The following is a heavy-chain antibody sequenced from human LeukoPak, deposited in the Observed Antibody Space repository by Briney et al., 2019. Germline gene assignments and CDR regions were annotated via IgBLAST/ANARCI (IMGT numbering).Heavy chain of an antibody. CDR2: LSGTGGST. CDR1: GFTFSNYA. CDR3: ARDDIAVAGLDY. J-gene: IGHJ4*02. D-gene: IGHD6-19*01. V-gene: IGHV3-23*01. Sequence: GGSLRLSCAASGFTFSNYAMSWVRQAPGKGLEWVSTLSGTGGSTYYADSVRGRFTISRDNSKNTLYLQVSSLRAEDTAVYYCARDDIAVAGLDYWGQGTLVTVSS.